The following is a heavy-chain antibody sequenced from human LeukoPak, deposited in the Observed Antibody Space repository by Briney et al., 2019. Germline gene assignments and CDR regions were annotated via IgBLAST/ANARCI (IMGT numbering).Heavy chain of an antibody. V-gene: IGHV3-74*01. CDR2: INSDGSIT. CDR1: GFAFRNKW. J-gene: IGHJ4*02. D-gene: IGHD1-26*01. Sequence: GGSLRLSCAASGFAFRNKWMHWVRQAPGKGPVWVSRINSDGSITSYADSVKGRFTISRDNAKNTVYLQMNSLRAEDTAVYYCAKWDFGWGQGTLVTVSS. CDR3: AKWDFG.